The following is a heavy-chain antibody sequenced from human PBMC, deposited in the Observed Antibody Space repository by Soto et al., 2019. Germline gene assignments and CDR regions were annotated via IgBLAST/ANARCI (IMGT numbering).Heavy chain of an antibody. V-gene: IGHV3-23*01. CDR3: ATGRQMGY. D-gene: IGHD7-27*01. Sequence: DVQVLESGGDLVQPGESLRLSCAASGFTFSNYAMTWVRQAPGKGLEWVSTMSGSGDSTYYADSVKGRFTISRDNSKNTLYLQMNSLRADGWAVYYCATGRQMGYWVQGTLVIVSS. CDR1: GFTFSNYA. J-gene: IGHJ4*02. CDR2: MSGSGDST.